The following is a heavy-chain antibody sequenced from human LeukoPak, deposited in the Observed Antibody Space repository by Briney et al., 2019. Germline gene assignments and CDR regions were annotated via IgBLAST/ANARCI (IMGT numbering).Heavy chain of an antibody. Sequence: ASVKVSCKVSGYTFTSYYMHWVRQAPGQGLEWMGIINPSGGSTSYAQKFQGRVTMTRDTSTSTVYMELSSLRSEDTAVYYCARDNLGGFGEFPLYYFDYWGQGTLVTVSS. J-gene: IGHJ4*02. D-gene: IGHD3-10*01. CDR2: INPSGGST. CDR1: GYTFTSYY. CDR3: ARDNLGGFGEFPLYYFDY. V-gene: IGHV1-46*01.